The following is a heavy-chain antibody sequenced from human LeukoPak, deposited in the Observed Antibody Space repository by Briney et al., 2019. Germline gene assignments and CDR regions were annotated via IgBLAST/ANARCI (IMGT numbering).Heavy chain of an antibody. D-gene: IGHD2-2*01. CDR1: GFTFDDYT. J-gene: IGHJ6*04. Sequence: GGSLRLSCAASGFTFDDYTMHWVRQAPGKALEGAAGIWWNCGSIGYADSVKGRFTISRDNAKNSLHLQINSLRAEDTAVYYCATRYCSIAACRASSYKCMDVWGKGTTVTVSS. V-gene: IGHV3-9*01. CDR3: ATRYCSIAACRASSYKCMDV. CDR2: IWWNCGSI.